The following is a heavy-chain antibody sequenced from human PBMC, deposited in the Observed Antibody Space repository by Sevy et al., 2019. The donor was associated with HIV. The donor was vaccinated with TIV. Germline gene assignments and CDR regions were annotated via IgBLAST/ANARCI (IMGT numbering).Heavy chain of an antibody. CDR2: IWYDGSNK. V-gene: IGHV3-33*01. Sequence: GGSLRLSCAASGFTFSSYGMHWVRHAPGKGLEWVAVIWYDGSNKYYADSVKGRFTISRDNSKNTLYLQMNSLRAEDTAVYYWTRAEYCTNGVCYTALYYYYYGMDVWGQGTTVTVSS. J-gene: IGHJ6*02. CDR3: TRAEYCTNGVCYTALYYYYYGMDV. CDR1: GFTFSSYG. D-gene: IGHD2-8*01.